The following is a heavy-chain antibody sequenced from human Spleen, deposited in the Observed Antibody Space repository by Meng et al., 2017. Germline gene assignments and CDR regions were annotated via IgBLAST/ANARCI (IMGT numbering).Heavy chain of an antibody. J-gene: IGHJ4*02. CDR3: ARGSLLGLDF. Sequence: GQSVQSGAEVKKPGASVKVSCKASGYTFSGFFMHWVRQAPGQGLEYMGRINPNSGGANYAQKFQGRVTMTRDTSISTAYMDLSGLRSDDTAVYYCARGSLLGLDFWGRGTLVTVSS. CDR1: GYTFSGFF. D-gene: IGHD2-15*01. CDR2: INPNSGGA. V-gene: IGHV1-2*06.